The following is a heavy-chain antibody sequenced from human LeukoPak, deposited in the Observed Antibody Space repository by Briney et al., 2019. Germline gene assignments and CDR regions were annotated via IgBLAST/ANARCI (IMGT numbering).Heavy chain of an antibody. CDR3: ARVAQVGATTWFDP. V-gene: IGHV1-69*05. D-gene: IGHD1-26*01. CDR2: IIPIFGTA. Sequence: EASVKVSCKASGGTFTIYAISWVRQAPGQGLEWMGGIIPIFGTANYAQKFQGRVTITTDESTSTAYMELSSLRSEDTAVYYCARVAQVGATTWFDPWGQGTLVTVSS. J-gene: IGHJ5*02. CDR1: GGTFTIYA.